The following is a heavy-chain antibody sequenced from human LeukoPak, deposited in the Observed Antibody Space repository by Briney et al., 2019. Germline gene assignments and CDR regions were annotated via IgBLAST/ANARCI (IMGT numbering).Heavy chain of an antibody. J-gene: IGHJ4*02. CDR1: GYTSTGYY. V-gene: IGHV1-46*01. D-gene: IGHD1-26*01. Sequence: ASVKVSCKASGYTSTGYYIHWVRQAPGQGLEWMGIINPSGGSTSYAQKFQGRVTMTRDTSTSTVYMELSSLRSEDTASYYCARGGATRVEGSDYWGQGTLVTVSS. CDR2: INPSGGST. CDR3: ARGGATRVEGSDY.